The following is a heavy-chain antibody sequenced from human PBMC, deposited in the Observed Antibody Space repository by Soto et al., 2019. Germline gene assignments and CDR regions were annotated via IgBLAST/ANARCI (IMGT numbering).Heavy chain of an antibody. CDR1: GGSFSGYY. Sequence: QVQLQQWGAGLLKPSETLSLTCVVNGGSFSGYYWSWVRQPPGKGQEWIGEINHSGITDSSPSLKSRVTISVDASRSEFSRNLTSVTAADTAVYYCARGRSSVPDRRGIGYYGLDVWGQGTTVTVS. D-gene: IGHD3-3*01. V-gene: IGHV4-34*01. J-gene: IGHJ6*02. CDR2: INHSGIT. CDR3: ARGRSSVPDRRGIGYYGLDV.